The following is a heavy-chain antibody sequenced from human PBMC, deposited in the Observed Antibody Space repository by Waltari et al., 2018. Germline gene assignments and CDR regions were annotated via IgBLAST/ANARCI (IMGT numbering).Heavy chain of an antibody. V-gene: IGHV1-69*01. CDR1: GGTFSSYA. CDR2: IIPIFGTA. Sequence: QVQLVQSGAEVKKPGSSVKVSCKASGGTFSSYAIRWVRPAPGQGLQWMGGIIPIFGTANYAQKFQGRVTITADESTSTAYMELSSLRSEDTAVYYCARDQNYYDSSGNFDYWGQGTLVTVSS. CDR3: ARDQNYYDSSGNFDY. J-gene: IGHJ4*02. D-gene: IGHD3-22*01.